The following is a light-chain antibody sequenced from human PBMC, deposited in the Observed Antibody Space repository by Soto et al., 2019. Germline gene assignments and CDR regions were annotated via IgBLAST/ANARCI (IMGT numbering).Light chain of an antibody. J-gene: IGKJ1*01. Sequence: DSQMARSPCAMGASVGGRVTITCRASQSISSYLNWYQQKPGKAPKLLIYAASSLQSGVPSRFSGSGSGTDFTLTISSLQPEDFATYYCQQSYSTPWTFGQGTKVDIK. CDR2: AAS. V-gene: IGKV1-39*01. CDR3: QQSYSTPWT. CDR1: QSISSY.